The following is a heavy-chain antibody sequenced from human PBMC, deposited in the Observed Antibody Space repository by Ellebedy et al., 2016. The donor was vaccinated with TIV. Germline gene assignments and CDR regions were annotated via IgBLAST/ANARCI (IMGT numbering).Heavy chain of an antibody. CDR2: ISYSGAT. D-gene: IGHD4-23*01. J-gene: IGHJ3*02. V-gene: IGHV4-59*01. CDR1: GGPISSYY. CDR3: ARLPYYGSNSRGAVDI. Sequence: SETLSLTXTVSGGPISSYYWSWIRQFPGKGLEWIGYISYSGATNYNPSLRGRVTISLETSKNQFSLKVTSVTAADTAEYYCARLPYYGSNSRGAVDIWGQGTMVTVSS.